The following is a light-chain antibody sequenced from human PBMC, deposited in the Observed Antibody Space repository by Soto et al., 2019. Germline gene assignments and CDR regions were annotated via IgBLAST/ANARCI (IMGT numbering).Light chain of an antibody. J-gene: IGKJ1*01. CDR2: GAS. CDR1: ESVGSN. Sequence: IVMTQSPAPLSVSPGERVTLSCRGSESVGSNLAWYQQIPGQAPRLLMYGASTRATGIPARFSGSGSGTELTLTISSLQSEDFGVYYCQQYDDWPPWTLGQGTKVDIK. CDR3: QQYDDWPPWT. V-gene: IGKV3-15*01.